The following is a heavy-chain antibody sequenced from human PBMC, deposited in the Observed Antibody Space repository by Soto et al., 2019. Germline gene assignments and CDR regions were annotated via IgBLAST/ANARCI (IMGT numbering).Heavy chain of an antibody. CDR1: GFTFSSYG. CDR2: ISYDGSNK. V-gene: IGHV3-30*18. CDR3: AKRGVSCSSTSCYVLPEYYYYYMDV. J-gene: IGHJ6*03. Sequence: GGSLRLSCAASGFTFSSYGMHWVRQAPGKWLEWVAVISYDGSNKYYADSVKGRFTISRDNSKNTLYLQMNSLRAEDTAVYYCAKRGVSCSSTSCYVLPEYYYYYMDVWGKGTTVTVSS. D-gene: IGHD2-2*01.